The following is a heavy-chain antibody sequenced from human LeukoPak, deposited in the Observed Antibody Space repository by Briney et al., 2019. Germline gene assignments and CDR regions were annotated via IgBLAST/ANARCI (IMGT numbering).Heavy chain of an antibody. Sequence: SETLSLTCGVSGGSISNTSWWSWARQPPGQGLEWIGEISLTGLTHYNPSLESRVTVSLDKSKNQLSLNLTSVTAADTAVYYCSRENGAFSPFGYWGQGTLVTVLS. CDR1: GGSISNTSW. V-gene: IGHV4-4*02. D-gene: IGHD2-8*01. CDR2: ISLTGLT. CDR3: SRENGAFSPFGY. J-gene: IGHJ4*02.